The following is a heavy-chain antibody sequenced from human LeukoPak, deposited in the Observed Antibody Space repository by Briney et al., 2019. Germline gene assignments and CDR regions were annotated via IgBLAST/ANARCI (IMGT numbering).Heavy chain of an antibody. CDR2: IYYSGST. V-gene: IGHV4-31*03. CDR3: ARLFGVVTTEDY. CDR1: GGSISSGGYY. Sequence: PSETLSLTCTVSGGSISSGGYYWSWIRQHPGTGLEWIGYIYYSGSTYYNPSLKSRVTISVDTSKNQFSLKLSSVTAADTAVYYCARLFGVVTTEDYWGQGTLVTVSS. J-gene: IGHJ4*02. D-gene: IGHD3-3*01.